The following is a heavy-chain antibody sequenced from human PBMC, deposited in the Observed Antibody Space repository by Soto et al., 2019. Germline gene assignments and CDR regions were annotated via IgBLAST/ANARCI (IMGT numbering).Heavy chain of an antibody. CDR2: INPNSGGT. J-gene: IGHJ4*01. D-gene: IGHD3-22*01. Sequence: ASVKVSCKASGDTFSDYYIHWVRQAPGHGLEWMGWINPNSGGTNYVQEFEDRVTMTRDTSISTAYMEVSRLTSDDTAVFYCARGGPVAIDDDSSAPMFDYWGHGTLVTVSS. V-gene: IGHV1-2*02. CDR3: ARGGPVAIDDDSSAPMFDY. CDR1: GDTFSDYY.